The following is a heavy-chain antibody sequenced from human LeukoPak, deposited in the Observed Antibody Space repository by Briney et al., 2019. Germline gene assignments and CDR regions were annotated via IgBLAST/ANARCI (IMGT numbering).Heavy chain of an antibody. CDR3: ARGLSDVVTENYYMDV. D-gene: IGHD2-21*02. CDR1: GYTFSSYY. J-gene: IGHJ6*03. Sequence: ATVKVSCKASGYTFSSYYVHWVRQAPGQGLEWMGWISAYNGNTNYAQKLQGRVTMTTDTSTSTAYMELSSLRSEDTAVYYCARGLSDVVTENYYMDVWGKGTTVTVSS. V-gene: IGHV1-18*04. CDR2: ISAYNGNT.